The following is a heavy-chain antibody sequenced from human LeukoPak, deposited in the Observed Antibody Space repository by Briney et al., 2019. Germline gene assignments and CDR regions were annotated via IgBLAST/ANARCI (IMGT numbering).Heavy chain of an antibody. V-gene: IGHV3-15*01. CDR1: GFTFNNAW. CDR3: AKAQTKLAVAGTAHDW. J-gene: IGHJ4*02. D-gene: IGHD6-19*01. Sequence: GGSLRLSCAASGFTFNNAWMSWVRQAPGKGLEWVGRIKSNTDAGTTDYAAPVKGRFTISTDDSKNTLYLQMNSLTTEDTALYYCAKAQTKLAVAGTAHDWWGQGTLVTVSS. CDR2: IKSNTDAGTT.